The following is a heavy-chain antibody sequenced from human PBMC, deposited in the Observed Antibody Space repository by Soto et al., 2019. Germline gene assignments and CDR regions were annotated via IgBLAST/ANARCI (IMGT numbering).Heavy chain of an antibody. D-gene: IGHD3-22*01. V-gene: IGHV1-69*01. Sequence: QVQLVQSGAAVKKTGSSVKVSCKAAGGSFSSYVMNWVRQAPGQGLEWMGGILPLFGTTNYAQQFRGRVTITEDESTSTAYMELTGLRSGDTAIDYCAHLGPSIIVADLLEDWGQRTLGTVSS. J-gene: IGHJ4*02. CDR1: GGSFSSYV. CDR2: ILPLFGTT. CDR3: AHLGPSIIVADLLED.